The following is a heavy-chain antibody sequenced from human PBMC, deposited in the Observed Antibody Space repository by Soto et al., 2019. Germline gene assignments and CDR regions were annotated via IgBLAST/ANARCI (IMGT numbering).Heavy chain of an antibody. CDR1: GFTFSSYA. Sequence: GGSLRLSCAASGFTFSSYAMSWVRQAPGKGLEWVSAISGSGGSTYYADSVKGRFTISRDNSKNTLYLQMNSLRAEDTAVYYCAKDGPQWLVRGVGYYFDYWGQGTLVTVSS. J-gene: IGHJ4*02. D-gene: IGHD6-19*01. V-gene: IGHV3-23*01. CDR2: ISGSGGST. CDR3: AKDGPQWLVRGVGYYFDY.